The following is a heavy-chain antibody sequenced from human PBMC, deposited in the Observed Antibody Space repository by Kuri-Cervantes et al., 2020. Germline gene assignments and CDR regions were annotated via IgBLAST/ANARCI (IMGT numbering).Heavy chain of an antibody. Sequence: ASVKVSCKASGYTFTSYGISWVRQAPGQGLEWMGWISAYNGNTNYAQKLQGRVTMTTDTSTSTAYMELRSLRSDDTAVYYCARAGVRWVPATPPWYMDVWGAGTTVTVSS. V-gene: IGHV1-18*01. CDR3: ARAGVRWVPATPPWYMDV. CDR1: GYTFTSYG. J-gene: IGHJ6*03. CDR2: ISAYNGNT. D-gene: IGHD2-15*01.